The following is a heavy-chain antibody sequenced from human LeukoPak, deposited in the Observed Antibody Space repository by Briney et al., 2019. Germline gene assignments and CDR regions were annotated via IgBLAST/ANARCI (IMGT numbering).Heavy chain of an antibody. CDR3: AKSQSSIAAEWDY. Sequence: GRSLRLSCAASGFTFSSYAMHWVRQAPGKGLEWVAVISYDGSNKYYADSVKGRFTISRDNSKNTLYLQMNSLRAEDTAVYYCAKSQSSIAAEWDYWGQGTLVTVSS. V-gene: IGHV3-30-3*02. D-gene: IGHD6-13*01. CDR2: ISYDGSNK. J-gene: IGHJ4*02. CDR1: GFTFSSYA.